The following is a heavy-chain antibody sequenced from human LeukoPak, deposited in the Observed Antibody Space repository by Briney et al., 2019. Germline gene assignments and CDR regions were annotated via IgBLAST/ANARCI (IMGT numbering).Heavy chain of an antibody. CDR1: GGSFSGYY. D-gene: IGHD6-6*01. J-gene: IGHJ4*02. CDR3: ASRSARIAARLYYFDY. CDR2: IYYSGST. Sequence: SETLSLTCAVYGGSFSGYYWSWIRQPPGKGLEWIGSIYYSGSTYYNPSLKSRVTISVDTSKNQFSLKLSSVTAADTAVYYCASRSARIAARLYYFDYWGQGTLVTVSS. V-gene: IGHV4-34*01.